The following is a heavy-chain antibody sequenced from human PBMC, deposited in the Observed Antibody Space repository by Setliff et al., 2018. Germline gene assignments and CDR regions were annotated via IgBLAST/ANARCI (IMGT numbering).Heavy chain of an antibody. Sequence: SETLSLTCTVSGGSISDNGYFWGWVRQPPGKGLEWIGNIYFGGNTYFNPSFKSRVTMSIDTSNSQFSLKLSSVTAADTAIYYCARDDSASDGRHAFDIWGQGTMVTVSS. CDR2: IYFGGNT. J-gene: IGHJ3*02. V-gene: IGHV4-39*07. CDR1: GGSISDNGYF. D-gene: IGHD1-26*01. CDR3: ARDDSASDGRHAFDI.